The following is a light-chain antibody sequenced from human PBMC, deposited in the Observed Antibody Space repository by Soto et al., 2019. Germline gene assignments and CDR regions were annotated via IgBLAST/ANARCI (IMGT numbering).Light chain of an antibody. CDR2: DVS. J-gene: IGKJ5*01. V-gene: IGKV2D-29*01. Sequence: VVTQTPLSLSVTPGQAASMSRKSSQSPLYSDGKTYLYWYLQRPGQPPQLLIYDVSNRFSGVPDRFSGSGSGTDFTLKISRVEAEDVGVYYCMQSTQFPNTFGQGTRLEIK. CDR1: QSPLYSDGKTY. CDR3: MQSTQFPNT.